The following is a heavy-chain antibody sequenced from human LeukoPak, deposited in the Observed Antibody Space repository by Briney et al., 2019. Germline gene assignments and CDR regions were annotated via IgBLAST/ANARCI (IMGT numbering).Heavy chain of an antibody. CDR2: IYYSGST. V-gene: IGHV4-39*01. D-gene: IGHD3-22*01. J-gene: IGHJ4*02. CDR3: ASYDSTTFDY. Sequence: SETLSLTCTVSGGSISGTSYYWGWIRQPPGKGLDWIGSIYYSGSTYYNPSLKSRVTISVDTSKNQFSLKLSSVTAADTAVYYCASYDSTTFDYWGQGTLVTVSS. CDR1: GGSISGTSYY.